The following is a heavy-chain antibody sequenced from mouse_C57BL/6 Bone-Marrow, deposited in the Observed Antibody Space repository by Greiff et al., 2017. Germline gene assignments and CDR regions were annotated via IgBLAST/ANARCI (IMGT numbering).Heavy chain of an antibody. CDR3: TGGNSLTTRGDY. Sequence: EVKLQESGAELVRPGASVKLSCTASGFNIKDDYMHWVKQRPEQGLEWIGWIDPENGDTEYASKFQGKATITADTSSNTAYLQLSSLTSEDTAVYYCTGGNSLTTRGDYWGQGTSVTVSS. V-gene: IGHV14-4*01. CDR2: IDPENGDT. J-gene: IGHJ4*01. D-gene: IGHD2-1*01. CDR1: GFNIKDDY.